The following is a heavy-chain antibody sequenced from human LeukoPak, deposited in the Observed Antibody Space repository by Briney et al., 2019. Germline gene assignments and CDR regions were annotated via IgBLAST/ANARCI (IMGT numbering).Heavy chain of an antibody. J-gene: IGHJ4*02. D-gene: IGHD5-12*01. CDR1: GGSISSGGYY. Sequence: PSETLSLTCTVSGGSISSGGYYWSWIRQHPGKGLEWIGYIYYSGSTYYNPSLKSRVTISVDTSKNQFSLKLSSVTAADAAVYYCARSPQWLRYDYFDYWGQGTLVTVSS. CDR2: IYYSGST. V-gene: IGHV4-31*03. CDR3: ARSPQWLRYDYFDY.